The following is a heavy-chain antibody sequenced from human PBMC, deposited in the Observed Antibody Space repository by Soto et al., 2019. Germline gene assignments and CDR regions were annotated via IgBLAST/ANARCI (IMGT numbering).Heavy chain of an antibody. CDR2: ISAYNGNT. CDR3: ARVGTMVRDLTRYYGMDV. J-gene: IGHJ6*02. V-gene: IGHV1-18*01. CDR1: GYTFTSYG. D-gene: IGHD3-10*01. Sequence: QVQLVQSGAEVKKPGASVKVSCKASGYTFTSYGISWVRQAPGQGLEWMGWISAYNGNTNYAQKLQGRVTMTTDTSTSTAYLELRSLRSDDTAVYSCARVGTMVRDLTRYYGMDVWGQGTTVTVSS.